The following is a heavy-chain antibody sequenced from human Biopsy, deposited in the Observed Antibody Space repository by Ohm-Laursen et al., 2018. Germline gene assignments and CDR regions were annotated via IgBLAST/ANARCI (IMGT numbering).Heavy chain of an antibody. J-gene: IGHJ4*02. CDR1: GYTFTSYG. Sequence: ALVKVSCKASGYTFTSYGISWVRQSPGQGLEWMGWINTYNGNTNYAQNLQGRVTMTTDTSTSTAYMELRSLRSDDTAVYYCARERGGYKRTDYWGQGTLVTVSS. CDR3: ARERGGYKRTDY. V-gene: IGHV1-18*01. D-gene: IGHD5-24*01. CDR2: INTYNGNT.